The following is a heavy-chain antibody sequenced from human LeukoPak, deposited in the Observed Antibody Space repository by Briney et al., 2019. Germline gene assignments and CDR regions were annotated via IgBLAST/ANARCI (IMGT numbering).Heavy chain of an antibody. J-gene: IGHJ6*03. Sequence: SETLSPTCTVSGGSISSSSYYWGWIRQPPGKGLEWIGSIYYSGSTNYNPSLQSRVTISVDTSKNQFSLKLSSVTAADTAVYYCARGLYGDYVRGYYYYMDVWGKGTTVTISS. V-gene: IGHV4-39*07. CDR1: GGSISSSSYY. D-gene: IGHD4-17*01. CDR3: ARGLYGDYVRGYYYYMDV. CDR2: IYYSGST.